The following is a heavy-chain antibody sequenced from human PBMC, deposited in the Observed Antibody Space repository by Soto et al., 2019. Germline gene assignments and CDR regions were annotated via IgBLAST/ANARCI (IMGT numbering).Heavy chain of an antibody. V-gene: IGHV4-31*03. CDR2: IYYSGST. CDR1: GASISSGGHY. D-gene: IGHD5-18*01. J-gene: IGHJ4*02. CDR3: ASTEAFSFGYGLDY. Sequence: SETLSLTCTVSGASISSGGHYWSWIRQHPGKGLEWIGYIYYSGSTYFNPSLKSRVTMSVDTSKNQFSLRLTSATAADTAVYYCASTEAFSFGYGLDYWGQGTLVTVSS.